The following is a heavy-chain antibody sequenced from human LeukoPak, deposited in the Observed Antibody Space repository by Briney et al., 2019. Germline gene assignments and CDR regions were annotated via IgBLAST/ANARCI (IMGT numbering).Heavy chain of an antibody. Sequence: GGSLRLSCAASGFTFSSYAMSWVRQAPGEGLEWVSTIRSSGDSTTYADSVKGRFTISRDNSKNALYLQMNSLRVEDTAVYYCAKGGNYGDYYYYYGMDVWGQGTTVTVSS. CDR1: GFTFSSYA. J-gene: IGHJ6*02. V-gene: IGHV3-23*01. CDR3: AKGGNYGDYYYYYGMDV. CDR2: IRSSGDST. D-gene: IGHD4-17*01.